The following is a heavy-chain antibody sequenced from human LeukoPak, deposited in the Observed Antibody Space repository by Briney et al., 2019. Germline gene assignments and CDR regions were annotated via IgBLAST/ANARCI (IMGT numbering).Heavy chain of an antibody. CDR3: ARHRRRNNWFDP. Sequence: SETLSLTCTVSGDSIRTEDYYCDWIRQPPGKGLEGIGDVNYGAGTYYNPSRKSRVTMSVDTSKNQFSLRLTSVTAADTAVYYCARHRRRNNWFDPWGQGTLVTVSS. CDR1: GDSIRTEDYY. J-gene: IGHJ5*02. CDR2: VNYGAGT. V-gene: IGHV4-39*01.